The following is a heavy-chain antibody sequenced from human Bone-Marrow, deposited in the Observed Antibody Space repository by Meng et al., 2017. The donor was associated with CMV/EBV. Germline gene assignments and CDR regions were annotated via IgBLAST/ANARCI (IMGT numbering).Heavy chain of an antibody. CDR2: INHSGST. D-gene: IGHD1-26*01. V-gene: IGHV4-34*01. Sequence: QWQLQQWGAGLLKPSESLSLTCAVYGGSFSGYYWSWIRQPPGKGLEWIGEINHSGSTNYNVSLKSRVTISIDTSKNQFSLKLSSVTATDTAVYYCAPGFRSWSGSYSSWGQGTLVTVSS. CDR3: APGFRSWSGSYSS. CDR1: GGSFSGYY. J-gene: IGHJ4*02.